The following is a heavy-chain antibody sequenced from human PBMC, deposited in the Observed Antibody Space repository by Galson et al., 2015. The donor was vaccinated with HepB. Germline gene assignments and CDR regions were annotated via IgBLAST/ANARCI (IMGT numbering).Heavy chain of an antibody. Sequence: QSGAEVKKPGESLKISCKASGYSFTTYWIGWVRQMPGKGLEWMGIIYPGDSDTKYGPSFQGQVTISADKSITTAYLQWSSLQASDTAMYYCASLSPHVGSGIPAHYLNYGMDAWGQGTTVTVSS. J-gene: IGHJ6*02. D-gene: IGHD3-10*01. CDR2: IYPGDSDT. V-gene: IGHV5-51*01. CDR3: ASLSPHVGSGIPAHYLNYGMDA. CDR1: GYSFTTYW.